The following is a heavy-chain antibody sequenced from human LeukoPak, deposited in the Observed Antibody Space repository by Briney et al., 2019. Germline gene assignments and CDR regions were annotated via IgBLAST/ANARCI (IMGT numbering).Heavy chain of an antibody. CDR1: GYTFTSYY. D-gene: IGHD3-3*01. CDR2: INPSGGST. J-gene: IGHJ3*02. V-gene: IGHV1-46*01. CDR3: ASGNSDYDFWSGYYREAFDI. Sequence: ASVKVSCKASGYTFTSYYMHWVRQAPGQGLEWMGIINPSGGSTSYAQKFQGRVTMTRDTSTSTVYMELSSLRSEDTAVYYCASGNSDYDFWSGYYREAFDIWGQGTMVTVSS.